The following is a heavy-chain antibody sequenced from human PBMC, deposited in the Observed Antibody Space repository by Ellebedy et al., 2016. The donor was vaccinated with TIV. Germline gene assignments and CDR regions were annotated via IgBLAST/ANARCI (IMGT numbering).Heavy chain of an antibody. CDR1: GGFITSSDSY. V-gene: IGHV4-39*01. CDR3: ARVKATGDQARGLIDA. J-gene: IGHJ5*02. D-gene: IGHD1-26*01. Sequence: MPSETLSLTCTVSGGFITSSDSYWGWIRQPPGNGLEWIATIEYSGNIYYNASLKSRVIISADISKNQFSLQVSSLTAADTAVYYCARVKATGDQARGLIDAWGQGTLVTVSS. CDR2: IEYSGNI.